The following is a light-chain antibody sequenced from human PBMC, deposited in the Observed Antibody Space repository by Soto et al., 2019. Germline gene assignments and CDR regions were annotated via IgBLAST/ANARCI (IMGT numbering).Light chain of an antibody. CDR2: AAP. CDR1: QSISTY. V-gene: IGKV1-39*01. Sequence: DIQMTQSPSSLSASVGDSVTITCRASQSISTYLNWYQLKPGKASTLLLPAAPGFQSEVPSNFSGSGSGTDFILTISSLQPEQVPTYDKQQSDSGPPTYGQGTRLDIK. J-gene: IGKJ1*01. CDR3: QQSDSGPPT.